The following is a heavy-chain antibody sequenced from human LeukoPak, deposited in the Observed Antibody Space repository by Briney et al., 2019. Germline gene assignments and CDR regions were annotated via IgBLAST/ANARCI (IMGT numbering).Heavy chain of an antibody. CDR2: ISSSSSYI. Sequence: PGGSLRLSCAASGFTFSSYSMNWVRQAPGKGLEWVSSISSSSSYIYYADSVKGRFTISRDNAKNSLYLQMNSLRAEDTAVYYCARGSVHYGSGSYSSERLFDYWGQGTLVTVS. V-gene: IGHV3-21*01. CDR1: GFTFSSYS. CDR3: ARGSVHYGSGSYSSERLFDY. J-gene: IGHJ4*02. D-gene: IGHD3-10*01.